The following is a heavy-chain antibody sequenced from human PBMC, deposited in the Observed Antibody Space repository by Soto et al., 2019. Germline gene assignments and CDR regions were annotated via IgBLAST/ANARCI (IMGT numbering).Heavy chain of an antibody. Sequence: AGGSLRLSCAASGFTFSSYWMSWVRQAPGKGLEWVANIKQDGSEKYYVDSVKGRFTISRDNAKNSLYLQMNSLRAEDTAVYYCATVLRFLEWLPIYYYYYYMDVWGKGTTVTVSS. J-gene: IGHJ6*03. CDR2: IKQDGSEK. CDR3: ATVLRFLEWLPIYYYYYYMDV. CDR1: GFTFSSYW. D-gene: IGHD3-3*01. V-gene: IGHV3-7*01.